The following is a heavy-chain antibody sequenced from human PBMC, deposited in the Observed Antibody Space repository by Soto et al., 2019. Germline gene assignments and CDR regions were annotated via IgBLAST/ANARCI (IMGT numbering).Heavy chain of an antibody. D-gene: IGHD3-9*01. CDR2: IIPILGIA. CDR3: ARDSYYDILTGYYPLDY. CDR1: GGTFSSYT. Sequence: QVQLVQSGAEVKKPGSSVKVSCKASGGTFSSYTISWVRQAPGQGLEWMGRIIPILGIANYAQKFQGRVTITPDKSTSTAYIELSSLRSEDTAVYYCARDSYYDILTGYYPLDYWGQGTLVTVSS. V-gene: IGHV1-69*08. J-gene: IGHJ4*02.